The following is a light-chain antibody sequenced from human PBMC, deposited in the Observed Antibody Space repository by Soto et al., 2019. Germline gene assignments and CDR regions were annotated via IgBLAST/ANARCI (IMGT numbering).Light chain of an antibody. J-gene: IGLJ3*02. CDR3: QTWATVPDWV. V-gene: IGLV4-69*01. CDR2: LDSDGSH. Sequence: QSVLTQSPSASASLGASVKLTCTLSSGHSTYAIAWHQQRPEKGPRYLMKLDSDGSHSKGDGIPDRFSGSSSGAERYLTISSLQSEDEADYYCQTWATVPDWVFGGGTKLTVL. CDR1: SGHSTYA.